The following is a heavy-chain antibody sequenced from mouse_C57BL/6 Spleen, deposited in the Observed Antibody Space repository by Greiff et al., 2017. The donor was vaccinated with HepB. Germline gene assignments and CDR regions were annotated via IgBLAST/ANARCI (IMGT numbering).Heavy chain of an antibody. CDR2: IRNKANGYTT. Sequence: EVKLMESGGGLVQPGGSLSLSCAASGFTFTDYYMRWVRQPPGKALEWLGFIRNKANGYTTEYSASVKGRFTISRDNSQSIVYLQMNALRDEDSATYDCARYTDWDEDYYAMDYWGQGTSVTVSS. CDR3: ARYTDWDEDYYAMDY. D-gene: IGHD4-1*01. V-gene: IGHV7-3*01. J-gene: IGHJ4*01. CDR1: GFTFTDYY.